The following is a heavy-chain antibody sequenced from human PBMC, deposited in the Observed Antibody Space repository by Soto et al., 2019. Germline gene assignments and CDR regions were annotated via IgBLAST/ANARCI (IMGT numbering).Heavy chain of an antibody. J-gene: IGHJ6*02. CDR2: ISGSGDGT. D-gene: IGHD6-13*01. CDR3: AKHKGAAGNYGMDV. V-gene: IGHV3-23*01. Sequence: GGSLRLSCAASGFTFSSYAMSWVRQAPGKGLEWVSAISGSGDGTYYADSVKGRFTISRDTSKNTLYLQMNSLRAGDTAVYYCAKHKGAAGNYGMDVWGQGTTVTVSS. CDR1: GFTFSSYA.